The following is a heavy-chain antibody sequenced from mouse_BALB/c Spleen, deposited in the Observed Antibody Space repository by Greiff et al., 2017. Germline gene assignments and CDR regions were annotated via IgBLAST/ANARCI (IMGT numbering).Heavy chain of an antibody. Sequence: EVKLMESGPGLVKPSQSLSLTCSVTGYSITSGYYWNWIRQFPGNKLEWMGYISYDGSNNYNPSLKNRISITRDTSKNQFFLKLNSVTTEDTATYYCARGGLRLRSAYWGQGTLVTVSA. CDR3: ARGGLRLRSAY. CDR2: ISYDGSN. D-gene: IGHD1-2*01. CDR1: GYSITSGYY. J-gene: IGHJ3*01. V-gene: IGHV3-6*02.